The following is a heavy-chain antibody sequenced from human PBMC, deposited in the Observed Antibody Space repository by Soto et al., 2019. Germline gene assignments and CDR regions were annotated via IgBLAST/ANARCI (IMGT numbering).Heavy chain of an antibody. CDR3: ARPQGYYDSRGFHHTQGFFDL. CDR1: GTSFSGYY. J-gene: IGHJ2*01. CDR2: INHSGST. Sequence: QVQIQQWGAGLLKPSETLSLTCAVYGTSFSGYYWNWIRQPPGKGLEWIGEINHSGSTYYNPSLKRRVNVSIDTSKFQFAMKRTAVTGADTALYYGARPQGYYDSRGFHHTQGFFDLWDRCTVVTGFS. V-gene: IGHV4-34*01. D-gene: IGHD3-22*01.